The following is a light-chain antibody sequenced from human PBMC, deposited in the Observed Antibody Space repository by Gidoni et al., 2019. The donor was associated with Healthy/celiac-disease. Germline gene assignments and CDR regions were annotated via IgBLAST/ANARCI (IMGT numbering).Light chain of an antibody. V-gene: IGKV4-1*01. CDR2: CAS. CDR3: QQYYSTPLT. Sequence: DIVMTTSPESLAVSLGERATINSKSSQSVLYSSNNKNYLAWYQQKPGQPPKLLIYCASTRESGVPDRFSGSGSGTDFTLTISSLQAEDVAVYYCQQYYSTPLTFGGGTKVEIK. CDR1: QSVLYSSNNKNY. J-gene: IGKJ4*01.